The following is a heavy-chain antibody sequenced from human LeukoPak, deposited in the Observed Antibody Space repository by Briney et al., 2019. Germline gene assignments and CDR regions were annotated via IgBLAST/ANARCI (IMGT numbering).Heavy chain of an antibody. CDR2: ISYDGSNK. CDR1: GFTFSSYG. Sequence: GGSLRLSCAASGFTFSSYGMHWVRQAPGKGLEWVAVISYDGSNKYYADSVKGRFTISRDNSKNTLYLQMNSLRAEDTAVYYCAKDRTTKYSSGWPYYYYGMDVWGQGTTVTVSS. D-gene: IGHD6-19*01. V-gene: IGHV3-30*18. CDR3: AKDRTTKYSSGWPYYYYGMDV. J-gene: IGHJ6*02.